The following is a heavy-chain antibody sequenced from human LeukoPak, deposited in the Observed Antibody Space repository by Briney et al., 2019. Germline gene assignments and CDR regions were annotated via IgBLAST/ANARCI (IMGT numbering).Heavy chain of an antibody. V-gene: IGHV3-30*02. CDR1: GFTFSSYG. CDR3: ASGGVTYASDY. D-gene: IGHD2-21*02. CDR2: IRFDGSNN. Sequence: GGSLRLSCAASGFTFSSYGMHWVRQAPGKGLEWVAYIRFDGSNNYYADSLKGRFTISRDDSKNTLYLQMNSLGVEDTAVYSCASGGVTYASDYWGQGTLVTVSS. J-gene: IGHJ4*02.